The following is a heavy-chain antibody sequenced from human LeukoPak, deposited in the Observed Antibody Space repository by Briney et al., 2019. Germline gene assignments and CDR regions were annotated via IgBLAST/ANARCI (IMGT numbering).Heavy chain of an antibody. J-gene: IGHJ4*02. V-gene: IGHV1-69*01. D-gene: IGHD4-11*01. CDR1: GCTFSSYA. CDR3: AIATVATTRTWGY. Sequence: GASVKVSCKASGCTFSSYAISWVRQAPGQGLEWVGGIIPIFGTANYAQKFQGRVTITADESTSTDYMELSSLRSEDTAVYYCAIATVATTRTWGYWGQGTLVTVSS. CDR2: IIPIFGTA.